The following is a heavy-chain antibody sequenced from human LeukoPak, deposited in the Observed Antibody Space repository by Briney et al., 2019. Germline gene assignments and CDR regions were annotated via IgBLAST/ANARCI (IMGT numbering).Heavy chain of an antibody. J-gene: IGHJ4*02. CDR2: IYTSGST. V-gene: IGHV4-4*07. CDR1: GGSISTYY. D-gene: IGHD4-17*01. Sequence: SETLFLTCTVSGGSISTYYWTWIRQPSVKGLEWIGRIYTSGSTNYNPSLKSRVTMSVDTSKNQFSLKLSSVTAADTAVYYCASGDYRGQGYWGQGTLVTVSS. CDR3: ASGDYRGQGY.